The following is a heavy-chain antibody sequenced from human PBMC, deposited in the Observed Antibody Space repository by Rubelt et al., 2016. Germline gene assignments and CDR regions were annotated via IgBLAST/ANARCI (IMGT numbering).Heavy chain of an antibody. J-gene: IGHJ3*02. CDR1: GFTVSTNY. Sequence: EVQLVESGGGLIQPGGSLRLSCAASGFTVSTNYMSWVRQAPGKGLEWVSVLYSGGSTYYADSVKGRFTISRDNSKNTLYLQMNSLGAEDSAVYYCAREVKAAYAFDIWGQGTMVTVSS. CDR3: AREVKAAYAFDI. V-gene: IGHV3-53*01. CDR2: LYSGGST. D-gene: IGHD6-13*01.